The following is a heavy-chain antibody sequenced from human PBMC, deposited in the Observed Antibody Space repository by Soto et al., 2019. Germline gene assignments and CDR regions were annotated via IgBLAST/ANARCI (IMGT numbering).Heavy chain of an antibody. Sequence: QVQLVQSGAEVKKPGSSVKVSCKASGGPFSSYAISWVRQVPGQGLEWMGGIIPIFGTANYAQKFQGRVTMTADESTSTASMKLRSLRSEDTAVYYCASRGYSYGLWGQGTLVTVSA. V-gene: IGHV1-69*12. CDR2: IIPIFGTA. CDR1: GGPFSSYA. D-gene: IGHD5-18*01. CDR3: ASRGYSYGL. J-gene: IGHJ4*02.